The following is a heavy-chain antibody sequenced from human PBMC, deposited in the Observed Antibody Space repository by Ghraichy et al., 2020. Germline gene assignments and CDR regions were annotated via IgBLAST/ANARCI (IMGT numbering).Heavy chain of an antibody. D-gene: IGHD2-8*01. CDR2: ISSSSSTI. J-gene: IGHJ4*02. CDR1: GFTFRTYT. CDR3: ARPIGYCTDGVCYGDY. Sequence: GGSLRLSCAASGFTFRTYTMNWVRQAPGKGLEWISHISSSSSTIYYADSVKGRFTISRDNAKNSLYLQMNSLRAEDTAVYYCARPIGYCTDGVCYGDYWGQGTLVTVSS. V-gene: IGHV3-48*01.